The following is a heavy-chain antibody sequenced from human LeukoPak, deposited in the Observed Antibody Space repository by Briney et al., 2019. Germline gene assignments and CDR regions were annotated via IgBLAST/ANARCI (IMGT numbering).Heavy chain of an antibody. CDR2: IYYSGSS. V-gene: IGHV4-59*01. CDR3: ARRSDSGYDFDY. Sequence: PSETLSLTGTVSGGSISRYYWSWIRQPPGKRLEWIGYIYYSGSSNYNPSLKSRVTISVDTSKNQFSLKVNSVTAADTAVYYCARRSDSGYDFDYWGQGTLVTVSS. CDR1: GGSISRYY. J-gene: IGHJ4*02. D-gene: IGHD5-12*01.